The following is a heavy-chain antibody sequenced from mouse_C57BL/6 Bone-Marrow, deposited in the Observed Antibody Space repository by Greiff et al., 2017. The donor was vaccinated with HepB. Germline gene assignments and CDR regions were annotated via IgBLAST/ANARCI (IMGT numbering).Heavy chain of an antibody. CDR3: GPYGSRTRAY. CDR1: GFTFSSYG. J-gene: IGHJ3*01. V-gene: IGHV5-6*02. D-gene: IGHD1-1*01. Sequence: EVMLVESGGDLVKPGGSLKLSCAASGFTFSSYGMSWVRQTPDKRLEWVATISSGGSYTYYPDSVKGRVTISRDNAKSTLYLQMSSLKSEDTAMYYCGPYGSRTRAYWGQGTLVTVSA. CDR2: ISSGGSYT.